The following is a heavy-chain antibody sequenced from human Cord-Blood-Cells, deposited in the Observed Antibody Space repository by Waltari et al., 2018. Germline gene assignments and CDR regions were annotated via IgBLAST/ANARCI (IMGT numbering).Heavy chain of an antibody. J-gene: IGHJ3*02. Sequence: QVQLVESGGGVVQPGRSLRLSCAASGFTFSSYAMHWVRQAPGKGLEWVAVISYDGSNKYYADSVKGRFTISRDNSKNTLYLQMNSLRAEDTAVYYCARENYDFWSGYYDAFDIWGQWTMVTVSS. CDR1: GFTFSSYA. V-gene: IGHV3-30-3*01. CDR3: ARENYDFWSGYYDAFDI. CDR2: ISYDGSNK. D-gene: IGHD3-3*01.